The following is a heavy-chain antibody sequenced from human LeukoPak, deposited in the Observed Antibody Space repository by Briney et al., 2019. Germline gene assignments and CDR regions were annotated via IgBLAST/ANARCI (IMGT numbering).Heavy chain of an antibody. Sequence: SETLSLTCTVSGGSISSYYWSWIRQPAGKGLEWIGRIYTSGSTNYNPSLKSRVTMSVDTSKNQFSLKLSSVTAADTAVYYCARGAGDNWNYDAGLWSDPWGQGTLVTVSS. V-gene: IGHV4-4*07. CDR3: ARGAGDNWNYDAGLWSDP. J-gene: IGHJ5*02. CDR2: IYTSGST. CDR1: GGSISSYY. D-gene: IGHD1-7*01.